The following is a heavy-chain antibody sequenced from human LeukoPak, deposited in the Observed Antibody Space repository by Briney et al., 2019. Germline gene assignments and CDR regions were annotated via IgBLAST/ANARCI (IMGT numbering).Heavy chain of an antibody. D-gene: IGHD6-19*01. Sequence: GGSLKLSCAATGFTFSIYAMNWVRQAPGKGLEWVSSISGSGDNTYYADSVKGRFTISRDNDNNILYLQMNSLRAEDTAVYYCSGWIDYWGQGTLVTVSS. CDR1: GFTFSIYA. V-gene: IGHV3-23*01. CDR3: SGWIDY. CDR2: ISGSGDNT. J-gene: IGHJ4*02.